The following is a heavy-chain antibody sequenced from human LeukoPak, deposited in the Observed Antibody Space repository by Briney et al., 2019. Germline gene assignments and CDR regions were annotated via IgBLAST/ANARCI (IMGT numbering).Heavy chain of an antibody. J-gene: IGHJ4*02. CDR2: INSDGSST. D-gene: IGHD3-16*01. CDR3: ARDQDDWGTIDY. CDR1: GFTFSSYS. V-gene: IGHV3-74*01. Sequence: GGSLRLSCAASGFTFSSYSMNWVRQAPGKGLVWVSRINSDGSSTSYADSVKGRFTISRDNAKNTLYLQMNSLRAEDTAVYYCARDQDDWGTIDYWGQGTLVTVSS.